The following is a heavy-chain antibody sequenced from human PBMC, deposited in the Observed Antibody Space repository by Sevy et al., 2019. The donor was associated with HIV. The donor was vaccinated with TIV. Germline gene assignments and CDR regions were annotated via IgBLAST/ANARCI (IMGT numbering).Heavy chain of an antibody. CDR2: ISSSSTI. V-gene: IGHV3-48*02. D-gene: IGHD6-13*01. J-gene: IGHJ6*02. CDR3: AREGSAAFYYYGMDV. Sequence: GGSLRLSCAASGFTFSSYSMNWVRQAPGKGLEWVSYISSSSTIYYADSVKGRFTISRDNAKNSLYLQMNSLRDEDTAVYYCAREGSAAFYYYGMDVWGQGTTVTVSS. CDR1: GFTFSSYS.